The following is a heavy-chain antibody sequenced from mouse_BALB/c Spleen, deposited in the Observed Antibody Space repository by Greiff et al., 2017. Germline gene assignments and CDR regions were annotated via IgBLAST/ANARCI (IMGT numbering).Heavy chain of an antibody. CDR1: GYSFTGYY. CDR3: AKTTSTGGGMDY. D-gene: IGHD1-1*01. V-gene: IGHV1S34*01. Sequence: LVKTGASVKISCKASGYSFTGYYMHWVKQSHGKSLEWIGYISCYNGATSYNQKFKGKATFTVDTSSSTAYMQFNSLTSEDSAVYYLAKTTSTGGGMDYWGQGTSVTVSS. CDR2: ISCYNGAT. J-gene: IGHJ4*01.